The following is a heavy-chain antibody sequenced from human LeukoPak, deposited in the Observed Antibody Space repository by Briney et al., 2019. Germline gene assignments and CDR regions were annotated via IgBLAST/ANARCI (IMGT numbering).Heavy chain of an antibody. CDR2: ISGSGGST. V-gene: IGHV3-23*01. CDR3: AKQYRWDYDSSGYPYYFDY. CDR1: GFTFSSYG. D-gene: IGHD3-22*01. J-gene: IGHJ4*02. Sequence: GGSLRLSCAASGFTFSSYGMSWVRQAPGKGLEWVSAISGSGGSTYYADSVKGRFTISRDNSKNTLYLQMNSLRAEDTAVYYCAKQYRWDYDSSGYPYYFDYWGQGTLVTVSS.